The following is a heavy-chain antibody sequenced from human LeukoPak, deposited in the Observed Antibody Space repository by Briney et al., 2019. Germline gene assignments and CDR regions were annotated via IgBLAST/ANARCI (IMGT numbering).Heavy chain of an antibody. D-gene: IGHD4/OR15-4a*01. V-gene: IGHV3-30*18. J-gene: IGHJ4*02. CDR1: GFTFSSYG. CDR2: ISYDGSNK. CDR3: AKQSGADRGHPDF. Sequence: GRSLRLSCAASGFTFSSYGMHWVRQAPGKGLEWVAIISYDGSNKYYADSVKGRFTISRDNSKNTLYLQMNSLRPEDTAVYYCAKQSGADRGHPDFWGQGTLVTVSS.